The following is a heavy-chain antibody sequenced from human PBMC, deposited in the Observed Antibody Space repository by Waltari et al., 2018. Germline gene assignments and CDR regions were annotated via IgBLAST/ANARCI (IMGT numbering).Heavy chain of an antibody. Sequence: QVQLVQSGAEVKKPGASVKVSCKASGYTFTGYYMHWVRQAPGQGLEWMGWNNPNSGGTNYAQKVQGRVTMTRDTSLSTAYMELSRLGSDDTAGYYCARRLGSSWGLDYWGQGTLVTVSS. D-gene: IGHD6-13*01. J-gene: IGHJ4*02. CDR3: ARRLGSSWGLDY. CDR2: NNPNSGGT. V-gene: IGHV1-2*02. CDR1: GYTFTGYY.